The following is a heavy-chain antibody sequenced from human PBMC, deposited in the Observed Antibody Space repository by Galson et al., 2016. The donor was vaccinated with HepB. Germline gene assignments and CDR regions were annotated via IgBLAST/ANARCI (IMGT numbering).Heavy chain of an antibody. D-gene: IGHD2-15*01. CDR1: RFTFSSYS. CDR2: ITSRSNYR. V-gene: IGHV3-21*01. CDR3: ARDPGRYCSGGFCYSNPDYNGMDV. J-gene: IGHJ6*02. Sequence: SLRLSCAASRFTFSSYSMNWVRQAPGKGLEWISSITSRSNYRYYADSVKGRFTISRDNTKNSLYLQMNSLRPEDTAVYYYARDPGRYCSGGFCYSNPDYNGMDVWGQGTTVIVSS.